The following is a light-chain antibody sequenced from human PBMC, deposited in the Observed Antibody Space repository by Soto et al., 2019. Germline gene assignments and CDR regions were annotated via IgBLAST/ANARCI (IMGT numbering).Light chain of an antibody. CDR2: ESS. V-gene: IGKV3-11*01. Sequence: IVLTQSPSTLSLSPGERATLSCRASQNVANYLDWYQQKPGQAPRLLIYESSNRSTGIAARFSGSGSGTDFTLTISSLAPEDFEFYYCQQRSNSPQTFGQGTKVDIK. CDR3: QQRSNSPQT. J-gene: IGKJ1*01. CDR1: QNVANY.